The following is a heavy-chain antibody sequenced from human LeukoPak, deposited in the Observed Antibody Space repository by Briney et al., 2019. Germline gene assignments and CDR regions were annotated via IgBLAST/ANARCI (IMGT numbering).Heavy chain of an antibody. J-gene: IGHJ1*01. CDR3: AKEGGWSWPFQH. CDR2: ISGSGDST. Sequence: GGSLRLSCAASGFTFSTYAMSWVRQAPGKGLEWVSAISGSGDSTYYADSVKGRFTISRDNSKNTLYLQMNSLRVGDTAVYYCAKEGGWSWPFQHWGQGTLVTVSS. V-gene: IGHV3-23*01. CDR1: GFTFSTYA. D-gene: IGHD6-19*01.